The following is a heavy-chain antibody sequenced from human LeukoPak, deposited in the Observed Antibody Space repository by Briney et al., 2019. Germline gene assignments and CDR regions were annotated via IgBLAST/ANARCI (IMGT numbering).Heavy chain of an antibody. CDR3: ASEYYCGSGSYPYVF. CDR1: GGSISSYY. J-gene: IGHJ4*02. V-gene: IGHV4-59*01. D-gene: IGHD3-10*01. CDR2: IYYSGST. Sequence: SETLSLTCTVSGGSISSYYWSWIRQPPGKGLEWIGYIYYSGSTNYNPSLKSRVTISVDTSKNQFSLKLSSVTAADTAVYYCASEYYCGSGSYPYVFWGQGTLVTVSS.